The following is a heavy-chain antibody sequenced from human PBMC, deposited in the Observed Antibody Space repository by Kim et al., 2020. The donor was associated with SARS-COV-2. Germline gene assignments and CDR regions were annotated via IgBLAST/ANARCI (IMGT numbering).Heavy chain of an antibody. D-gene: IGHD1-26*01. Sequence: GGSLRLSCTASGFTFGDYAMSWVRQAPGKGLEWVGFIRSKAYGGTTEYAASVKGRFTISRDDSKSIAYLQMNSLKTEDTAVYYCTRAGGGNLFDYRGQGTLVTVSS. J-gene: IGHJ4*02. CDR2: IRSKAYGGTT. CDR3: TRAGGGNLFDY. V-gene: IGHV3-49*04. CDR1: GFTFGDYA.